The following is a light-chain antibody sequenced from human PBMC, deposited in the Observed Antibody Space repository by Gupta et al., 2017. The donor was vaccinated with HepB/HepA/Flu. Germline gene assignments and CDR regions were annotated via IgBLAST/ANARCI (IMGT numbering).Light chain of an antibody. CDR1: SSDVGGYNH. CDR3: SSYAGSNNVV. J-gene: IGLJ2*01. CDR2: EVT. Sequence: QSALTQPPSAAWSPGQSVTISCTGTSSDVGGYNHVSWYQQHPGTAPKLMIFEVTQRPSGVPGRFSGSKSGNTASLTVSGLQADDEANYYCSSYAGSNNVVFGGGTKLTVL. V-gene: IGLV2-8*01.